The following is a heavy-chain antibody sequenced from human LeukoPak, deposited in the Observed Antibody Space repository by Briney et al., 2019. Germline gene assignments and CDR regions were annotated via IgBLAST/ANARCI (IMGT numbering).Heavy chain of an antibody. V-gene: IGHV4-4*09. CDR3: AKSYFDYSTYYSYYFNL. CDR2: VYTSGST. Sequence: SETLSLTCTVSAGSISGGYWSWIRQPPGRGLEWIGYVYTSGSTNYNPSLKSRVTTSVDTSKSQFALKLGSVTAADTAVYYCAKSYFDYSTYYSYYFNLWGQGALVTASS. CDR1: AGSISGGY. J-gene: IGHJ4*02. D-gene: IGHD4-11*01.